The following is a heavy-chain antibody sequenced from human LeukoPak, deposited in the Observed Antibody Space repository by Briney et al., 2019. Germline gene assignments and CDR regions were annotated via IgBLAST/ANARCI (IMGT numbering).Heavy chain of an antibody. V-gene: IGHV4-4*02. J-gene: IGHJ4*02. CDR2: IYHSGST. CDR3: ARVLRGGLEYFDY. Sequence: SETLSLTCAVSGGSISNSNWWRWVRQPPGRGLEWIGEIYHSGSTNYNPSLKSRVTISVDKSKNQFSLKLSSVPAADTAVYYCARVLRGGLEYFDYWGQGTLVTVSS. CDR1: GGSISNSNW.